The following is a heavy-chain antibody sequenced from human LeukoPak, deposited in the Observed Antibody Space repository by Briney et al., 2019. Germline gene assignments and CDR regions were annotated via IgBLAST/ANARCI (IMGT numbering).Heavy chain of an antibody. V-gene: IGHV3-21*01. CDR1: GFTFSNFG. Sequence: GGSLTLSRAASGFTFSNFGMNWVRQAPGKGLEWVSSISSGSSYIKYADSVQGRFTISRDNAKNALFLQMNSLRGDDTAVYYCARDGGMDYGYWYFDLWGRGTLVTVSS. J-gene: IGHJ2*01. D-gene: IGHD3-16*01. CDR3: ARDGGMDYGYWYFDL. CDR2: ISSGSSYI.